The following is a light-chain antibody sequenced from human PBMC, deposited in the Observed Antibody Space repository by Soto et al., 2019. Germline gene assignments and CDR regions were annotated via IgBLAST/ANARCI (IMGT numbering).Light chain of an antibody. Sequence: DIQMTQSPSTLSASVGDRVTITCRASQSISSWLAWYQQKPGKAPKLLIYDASSLESGVPSRFSGSGSGTEFTLTISSLQPADFATYYCQQYNSYPRTFGQGAKVEIK. CDR1: QSISSW. V-gene: IGKV1-5*01. CDR2: DAS. CDR3: QQYNSYPRT. J-gene: IGKJ1*01.